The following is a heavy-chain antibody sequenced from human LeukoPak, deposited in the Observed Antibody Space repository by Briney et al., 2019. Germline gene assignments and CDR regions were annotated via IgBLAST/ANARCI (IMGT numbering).Heavy chain of an antibody. Sequence: PSETLSLTCTVSGGSISSDYWSWIRQPPGEGLEWIGYIYYSGSTRYNPSLKSRVTISVDTSKNQFSLMLTSMIAADMAVYYCARGDGYNAWFFDLWGRGTLVTVSS. D-gene: IGHD5-24*01. V-gene: IGHV4-59*01. J-gene: IGHJ2*01. CDR2: IYYSGST. CDR1: GGSISSDY. CDR3: ARGDGYNAWFFDL.